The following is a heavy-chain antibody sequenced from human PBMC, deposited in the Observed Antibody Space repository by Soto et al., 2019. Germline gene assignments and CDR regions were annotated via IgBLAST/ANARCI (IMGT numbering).Heavy chain of an antibody. Sequence: GASVKVSCKASGGTFGSYAISWVRQAPGQGLEWMGGIIPIFGTANYAQRFQGRVTITADESTSTAYMELSSLRSEDTAVYYCARRYGDPLDGSRLDPWGQGTLVTVSS. CDR1: GGTFGSYA. D-gene: IGHD4-17*01. J-gene: IGHJ5*02. V-gene: IGHV1-69*13. CDR3: ARRYGDPLDGSRLDP. CDR2: IIPIFGTA.